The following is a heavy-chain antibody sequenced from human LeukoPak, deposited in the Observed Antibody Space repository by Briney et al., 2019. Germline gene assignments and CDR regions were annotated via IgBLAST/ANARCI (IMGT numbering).Heavy chain of an antibody. J-gene: IGHJ3*02. V-gene: IGHV1-69*05. D-gene: IGHD3-10*01. CDR1: GGTFSSYT. CDR2: IIPIFGTA. CDR3: ARVTMVRGVILHDAFDI. Sequence: GASVKVSCKASGGTFSSYTISWVRQAPGQGLEWMGGIIPIFGTANYAQKFQGRVTITTDESTSTAYMELSSLRSEDTAVYYCARVTMVRGVILHDAFDIWGRGTMVTVSS.